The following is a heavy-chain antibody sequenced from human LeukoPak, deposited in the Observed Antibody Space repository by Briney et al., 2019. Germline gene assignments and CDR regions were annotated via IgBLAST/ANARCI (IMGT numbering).Heavy chain of an antibody. CDR1: GGSFSGYY. Sequence: SETLSLTCAVYGGSFSGYYWSWIRQPPGKGLEWIGEINHSGSTNYNPSLKSRVTISSDTSTNQISLKLSSVTAADTAVYYCARPESVYSSGWYYWGQGTLVTVSS. CDR3: ARPESVYSSGWYY. V-gene: IGHV4-34*01. J-gene: IGHJ4*02. D-gene: IGHD6-19*01. CDR2: INHSGST.